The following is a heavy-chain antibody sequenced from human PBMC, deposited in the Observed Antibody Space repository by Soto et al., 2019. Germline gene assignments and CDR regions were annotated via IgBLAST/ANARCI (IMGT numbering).Heavy chain of an antibody. Sequence: GASVKVSCKASGYTFTSYGISWVRQAPGQGLEWMGWISAYNGNTNYAQKLQGRVTMTTDTSTSTAYMELRSLRSDDTAVYYCARDDVVVPAAMEYYYYYMDVWGKGTTVTVSS. D-gene: IGHD2-2*01. V-gene: IGHV1-18*01. CDR1: GYTFTSYG. CDR3: ARDDVVVPAAMEYYYYYMDV. CDR2: ISAYNGNT. J-gene: IGHJ6*03.